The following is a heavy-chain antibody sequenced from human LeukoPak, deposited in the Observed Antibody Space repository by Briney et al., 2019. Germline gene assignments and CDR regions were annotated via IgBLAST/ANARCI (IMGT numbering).Heavy chain of an antibody. CDR2: INSDGSST. V-gene: IGHV3-74*01. J-gene: IGHJ5*02. CDR1: DFSINNYW. D-gene: IGHD3-10*01. CDR3: TGSYYSSRGGRFDP. Sequence: PGGSLRLSCEASDFSINNYWMHWVRQAPGKGLAWVSRINSDGSSTIYADSVKGRFTISRDNAKSTLFLQMNSLRAEDTAVYFCTGSYYSSRGGRFDPWGQGTLVTVSS.